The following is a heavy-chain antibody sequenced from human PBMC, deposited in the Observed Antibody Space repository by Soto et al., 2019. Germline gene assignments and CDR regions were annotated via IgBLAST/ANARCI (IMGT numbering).Heavy chain of an antibody. CDR3: ARDDCDSSGYYSAEYFQH. CDR1: GFTFSSYG. J-gene: IGHJ1*01. CDR2: IWYDGSNK. Sequence: GGSLRLFCAASGFTFSSYGMHWVRQAPGKGLEWVAVIWYDGSNKYYADSVKGRFTISRDNSKNTLYLQMNSLRAEDTAVYYCARDDCDSSGYYSAEYFQHWGQGTLVTV. D-gene: IGHD3-22*01. V-gene: IGHV3-33*01.